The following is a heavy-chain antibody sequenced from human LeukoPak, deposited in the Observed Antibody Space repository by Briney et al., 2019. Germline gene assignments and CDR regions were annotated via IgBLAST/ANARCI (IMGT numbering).Heavy chain of an antibody. CDR3: ASGHLKFDY. J-gene: IGHJ4*02. Sequence: GGSLRLSCAASGIDFNSYSMNWVRQAPGKGLEWVSSISTSSDYIYYADSVEGRFTISRDNAENSVYLQMNSLRAEDTAVYYCASGHLKFDYWGQGTLVTVSS. CDR2: ISTSSDYI. V-gene: IGHV3-21*01. CDR1: GIDFNSYS. D-gene: IGHD3-3*02.